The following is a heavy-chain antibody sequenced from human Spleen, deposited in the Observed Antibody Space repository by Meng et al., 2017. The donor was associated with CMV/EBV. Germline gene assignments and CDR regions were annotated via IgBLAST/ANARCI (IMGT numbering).Heavy chain of an antibody. CDR2: ISYDGSNE. Sequence: GGSLRLSCAASGFTFSNYAMHWVRQAPGKGLEWVTFISYDGSNEYYADSVKGRFTTSKDNSKNTLYLQMNSLRAEDTAVYYCARGVPPDVWGQGTTVTVSS. D-gene: IGHD2-2*01. CDR1: GFTFSNYA. CDR3: ARGVPPDV. J-gene: IGHJ6*02. V-gene: IGHV3-30*04.